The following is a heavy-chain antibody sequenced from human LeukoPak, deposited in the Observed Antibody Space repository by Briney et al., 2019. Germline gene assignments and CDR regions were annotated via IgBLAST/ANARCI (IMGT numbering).Heavy chain of an antibody. CDR1: GGSISNYY. V-gene: IGHV4-59*01. CDR3: ARGGYGDYGTRGNWFDP. Sequence: PSETLSLTCTVSGGSISNYYWSWIRQPPGKGLEWISYIYYSGSTNYNPSLKSRVTISVDTSKNQFSLRLSSVTAADTAVYYCARGGYGDYGTRGNWFDPWGQGTLVTVFS. D-gene: IGHD4-17*01. J-gene: IGHJ5*02. CDR2: IYYSGST.